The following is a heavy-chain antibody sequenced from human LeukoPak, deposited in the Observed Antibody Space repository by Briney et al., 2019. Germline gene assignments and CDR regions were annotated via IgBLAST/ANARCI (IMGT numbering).Heavy chain of an antibody. CDR2: ISAYNGNT. J-gene: IGHJ4*02. Sequence: ASVKVSCKSSGYTFTSYGISWVRHAPGQGLEWMGWISAYNGNTNYAQKLQGRVTMTTDTSTSTAYMELRSLRSDATAAYYCARANGDYSPFDYWGQGTLVTVCS. CDR1: GYTFTSYG. CDR3: ARANGDYSPFDY. D-gene: IGHD4-17*01. V-gene: IGHV1-18*01.